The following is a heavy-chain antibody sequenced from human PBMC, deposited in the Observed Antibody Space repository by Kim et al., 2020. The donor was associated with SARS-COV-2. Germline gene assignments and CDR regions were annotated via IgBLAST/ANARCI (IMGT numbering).Heavy chain of an antibody. CDR3: ARKFGDFPAQNWFDP. D-gene: IGHD3-10*01. V-gene: IGHV3-7*03. J-gene: IGHJ5*02. CDR2: IKQDGSEK. Sequence: GGSLRLSCAASGFTFSSYWMSWVRQAPGKGLEWVANIKQDGSEKYYVDSVKGRFTISRDNAKNSLYLQMNSLRAEDTAVYYCARKFGDFPAQNWFDPWGQGTLVTVSS. CDR1: GFTFSSYW.